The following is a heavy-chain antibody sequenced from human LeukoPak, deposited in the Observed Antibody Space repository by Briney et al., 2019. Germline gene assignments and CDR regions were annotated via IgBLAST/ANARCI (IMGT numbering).Heavy chain of an antibody. CDR3: ARDSLRRFLEWSPRGCLDP. CDR2: ISSSSTYI. CDR1: GFTLSSYS. D-gene: IGHD3-3*01. J-gene: IGHJ5*02. V-gene: IGHV3-21*01. Sequence: GGSLRLSCAASGFTLSSYSMKWVREARGRGVEGGSSISSSSTYIYYAASVKGRFTISRDNAKNSLYLQMNSLRAEGTAVYYCARDSLRRFLEWSPRGCLDPWGQGTLVTVSS.